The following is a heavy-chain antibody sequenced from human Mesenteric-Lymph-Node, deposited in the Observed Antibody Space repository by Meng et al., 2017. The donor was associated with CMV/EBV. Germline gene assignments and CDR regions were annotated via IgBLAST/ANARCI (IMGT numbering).Heavy chain of an antibody. D-gene: IGHD1-7*01. V-gene: IGHV1-2*04. CDR3: ARARELELPSSNWFDP. Sequence: YTFTGYYMHWVRQAPGQGLEWMGWINPNSGGTNYAQKFQGWVTMTRDTSISTAYMELSRLRSDDTAVYYCARARELELPSSNWFDPWGQGTLVTVSS. J-gene: IGHJ5*02. CDR1: YTFTGYY. CDR2: INPNSGGT.